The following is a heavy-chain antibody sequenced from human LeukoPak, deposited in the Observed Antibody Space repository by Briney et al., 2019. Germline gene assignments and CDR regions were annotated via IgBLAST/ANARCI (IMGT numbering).Heavy chain of an antibody. CDR2: IYYSGST. CDR3: ARVSSDGYRAPYYYYYYGMDV. J-gene: IGHJ6*02. D-gene: IGHD5-18*01. CDR1: GGSISSYY. V-gene: IGHV4-59*12. Sequence: PSETLSLTCTVSGGSISSYYWSWIRQPPGKGLEWIGYIYYSGSTNYNPSLKSRVTISVDTSKNQFSLKLSSVTAADTAVYYCARVSSDGYRAPYYYYYYGMDVWGQGTTVTVSS.